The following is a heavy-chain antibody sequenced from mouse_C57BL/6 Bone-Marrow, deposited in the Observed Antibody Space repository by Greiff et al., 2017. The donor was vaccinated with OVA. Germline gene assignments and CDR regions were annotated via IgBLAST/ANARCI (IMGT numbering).Heavy chain of an antibody. CDR1: GFTFSGYA. D-gene: IGHD1-1*01. CDR3: ARGGITGPHY. CDR2: ISDGGSYT. V-gene: IGHV5-4*01. Sequence: DVHLVESGGDLVKPGGSLKLSCAASGFTFSGYAMSWVRQTPEKRLEWVATISDGGSYTYHPDNVKGRFTLSRDNAKNNLYLQMSHLKSEDTAMYYCARGGITGPHYWGQGTTLTVSS. J-gene: IGHJ2*01.